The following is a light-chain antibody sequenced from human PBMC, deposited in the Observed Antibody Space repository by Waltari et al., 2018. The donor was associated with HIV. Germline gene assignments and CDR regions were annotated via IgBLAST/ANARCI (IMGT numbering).Light chain of an antibody. CDR2: SDA. V-gene: IGLV3-1*01. CDR1: KLGNKY. Sequence: YDLTQPPSVSVSPGQTATITCSGDKLGNKYVSWYRQRPGQSPVLVIYSDAKRPSGIPVRFSGSNSRSTATLTISGTQAMDEGDYYCQAWDTTTAVFGTGTRVTVL. CDR3: QAWDTTTAV. J-gene: IGLJ1*01.